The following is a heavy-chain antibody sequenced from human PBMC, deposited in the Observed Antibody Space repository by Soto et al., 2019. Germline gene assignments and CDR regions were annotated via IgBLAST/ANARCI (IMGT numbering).Heavy chain of an antibody. D-gene: IGHD6-13*01. CDR3: ARDKGGMQPLNYYGMDV. J-gene: IGHJ6*02. CDR1: GGTFSSYA. Sequence: SVKVSCKASGGTFSSYAISWVRQAPGQGLEWMGGIIPIFGTANYAQKFQGRVTITADESTSTAYMELSSLRSEDTAVYYCARDKGGMQPLNYYGMDVWGQGTTVTVSS. V-gene: IGHV1-69*13. CDR2: IIPIFGTA.